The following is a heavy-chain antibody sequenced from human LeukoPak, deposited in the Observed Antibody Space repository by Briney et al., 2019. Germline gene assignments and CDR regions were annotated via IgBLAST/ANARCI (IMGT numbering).Heavy chain of an antibody. D-gene: IGHD6-19*01. CDR2: IYPGDSDT. CDR3: ARRIARLAVVGTNDWFDP. V-gene: IGHV5-51*01. CDR1: GYSFTSYW. Sequence: GESLKISCKGSGYSFTSYWIGWVRQMPGKGLEWMGIIYPGDSDTRYSPSFQGQVTISADKSISTAYLQWSSLKASDTAMYYCARRIARLAVVGTNDWFDPWGQGTLVTVSS. J-gene: IGHJ5*02.